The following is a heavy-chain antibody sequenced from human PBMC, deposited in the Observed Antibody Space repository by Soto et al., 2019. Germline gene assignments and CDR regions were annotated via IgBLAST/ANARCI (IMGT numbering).Heavy chain of an antibody. CDR1: GFTFSSYA. Sequence: GGSLRLSCAASGFTFSSYAMSWVRQAPGKGLEWVSAISGSGGSTYYADSVKGRFTISRDNSKNTLYLQMNSLRAEDTAVYYCASPLAYSATAPRDYWGQGTLVTVSS. CDR2: ISGSGGST. V-gene: IGHV3-23*01. J-gene: IGHJ4*02. D-gene: IGHD2-21*02. CDR3: ASPLAYSATAPRDY.